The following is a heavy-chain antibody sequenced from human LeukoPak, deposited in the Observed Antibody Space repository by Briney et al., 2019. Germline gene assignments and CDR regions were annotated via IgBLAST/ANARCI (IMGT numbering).Heavy chain of an antibody. Sequence: GGSLRLSCAASGFTFNSYSMHWVRQAPGKGLEWVAVISKDGGTKFYADSVRGRFTIPRDNSKNTLYLQMNSLGPDDTAVYYCARDVPPVGDRPYYGMEVWGRGTPVTVSS. CDR3: ARDVPPVGDRPYYGMEV. CDR2: ISKDGGTK. CDR1: GFTFNSYS. D-gene: IGHD4-23*01. V-gene: IGHV3-30-3*01. J-gene: IGHJ6*02.